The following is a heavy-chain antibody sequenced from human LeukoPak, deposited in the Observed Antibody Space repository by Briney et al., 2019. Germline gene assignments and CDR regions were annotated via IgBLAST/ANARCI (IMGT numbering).Heavy chain of an antibody. CDR2: ISYSGST. Sequence: SETLSLTCTVSGAVISNYYWSWIRQPPGKGLEWMGYISYSGSTNYSPSLKSRVAISVDTSKNQISLKLSSVTAADTAVYYCARDPSGYFNYWGQGTLVTVSS. CDR1: GAVISNYY. CDR3: ARDPSGYFNY. V-gene: IGHV4-59*01. J-gene: IGHJ4*02. D-gene: IGHD3-22*01.